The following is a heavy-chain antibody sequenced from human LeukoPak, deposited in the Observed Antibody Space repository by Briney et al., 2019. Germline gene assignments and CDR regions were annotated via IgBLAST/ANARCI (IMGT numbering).Heavy chain of an antibody. V-gene: IGHV3-30*03. Sequence: GRPLRLSCAASGFTFSSYGMHWVRQAPGKGLEWVAVISYDGSNKYYADSVKGRFAISRDSPKNMLYLQMNSLRADDTAVYYCARSQGGYCSSTSCYADYFDYWGQGTLVTVSS. CDR2: ISYDGSNK. J-gene: IGHJ4*02. CDR1: GFTFSSYG. CDR3: ARSQGGYCSSTSCYADYFDY. D-gene: IGHD2-2*01.